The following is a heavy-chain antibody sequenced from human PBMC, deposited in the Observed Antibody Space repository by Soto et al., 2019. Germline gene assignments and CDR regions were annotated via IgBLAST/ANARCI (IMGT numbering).Heavy chain of an antibody. CDR3: ARGWVGTGSHYFRF. CDR2: INRSRST. Sequence: PSETLSLTCAVYGESFSGYYWSWIRQPPGKGLEWIEEINRSRSTNHNPSLKSRVTISVDTSKNQFSLKLNSVTAADTAVYYCARGWVGTGSHYFRFWGQGTLVTVSS. D-gene: IGHD3-9*01. J-gene: IGHJ4*02. V-gene: IGHV4-34*01. CDR1: GESFSGYY.